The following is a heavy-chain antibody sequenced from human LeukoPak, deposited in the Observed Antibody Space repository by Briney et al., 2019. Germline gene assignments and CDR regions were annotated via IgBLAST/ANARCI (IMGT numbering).Heavy chain of an antibody. Sequence: GGSLRLSCAASGFTFSNYWMTWVRQAPGKGLEWVANIKEDGSEIFYVDSVKGRFTISRDNARNSLYLQMNSLRAEDTAVYYCTRTPDGVDYWDQGTLVTVSS. CDR3: TRTPDGVDY. V-gene: IGHV3-7*01. CDR1: GFTFSNYW. CDR2: IKEDGSEI. D-gene: IGHD3-10*01. J-gene: IGHJ4*02.